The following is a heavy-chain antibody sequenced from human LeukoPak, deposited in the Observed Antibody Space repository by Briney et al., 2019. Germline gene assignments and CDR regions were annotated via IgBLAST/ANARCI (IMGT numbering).Heavy chain of an antibody. CDR3: ARAYYYDCSRYLRQ. V-gene: IGHV4-39*07. J-gene: IGHJ4*02. CDR2: IYYSGST. CDR1: GGSISSSSYY. D-gene: IGHD3-22*01. Sequence: SETLSLTCTVSGGSISSSSYYWGWIRQPPGKGLEWIGSIYYSGSTYYNPSLKSRVTISVDTSKNQFSLKLSSVTAADTAVYYCARAYYYDCSRYLRQWGQGTLDTVST.